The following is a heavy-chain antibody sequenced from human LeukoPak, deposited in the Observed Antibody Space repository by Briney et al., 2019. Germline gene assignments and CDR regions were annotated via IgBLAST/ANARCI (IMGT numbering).Heavy chain of an antibody. CDR1: GLTFSSYS. J-gene: IGHJ4*02. CDR2: TTSSSSTI. CDR3: AIDKDPDY. Sequence: GGSLRLSCAASGLTFSSYSMNWVRQAPGKGLEWVSYTTSSSSTIKYAESVKGRFTISRDNAKNSLYLQMNSLRDEDAGVYYCAIDKDPDYWGQGTLVTVSS. V-gene: IGHV3-48*02.